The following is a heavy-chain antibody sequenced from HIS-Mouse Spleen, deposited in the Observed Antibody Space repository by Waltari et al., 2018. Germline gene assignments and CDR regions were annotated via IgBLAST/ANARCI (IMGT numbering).Heavy chain of an antibody. V-gene: IGHV4-34*01. D-gene: IGHD6-13*01. Sequence: QVQLQQWGAGLLKPSETLSLTCAVYGGSFSGYYWSWIRQPPGKGLEWIGEINHSGSTNYTPSLKSRVTISVDTSKNQFSLKLSSVTAADTAVYYCARGPYSSYSSSEYFQHWGQGTLVTVSS. CDR3: ARGPYSSYSSSEYFQH. CDR1: GGSFSGYY. J-gene: IGHJ1*01. CDR2: INHSGST.